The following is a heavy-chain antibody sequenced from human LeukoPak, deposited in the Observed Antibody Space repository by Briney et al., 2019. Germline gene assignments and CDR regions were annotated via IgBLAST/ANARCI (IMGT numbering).Heavy chain of an antibody. CDR2: IYPGDSDT. J-gene: IGHJ6*02. D-gene: IGHD2-2*02. V-gene: IGHV5-51*01. Sequence: GESLKISCKGSGYSFTSYWIGWVRQMPGKGLEWMGIIYPGDSDTRYSPSFQGQVTISADKSISTAYLQWSSLKASDTAMYYCARVDCSSTSCYNYYYYGMDVWGQGTLVTVSS. CDR1: GYSFTSYW. CDR3: ARVDCSSTSCYNYYYYGMDV.